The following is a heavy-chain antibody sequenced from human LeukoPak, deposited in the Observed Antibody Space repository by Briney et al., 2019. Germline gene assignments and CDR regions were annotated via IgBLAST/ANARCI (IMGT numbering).Heavy chain of an antibody. CDR1: GGSISSSPYY. V-gene: IGHV4-39*01. CDR2: IYYSGST. CDR3: ARPINYYYYMDV. J-gene: IGHJ6*03. Sequence: SETLSLTCTVSGGSISSSPYYWGWIRQPPGKGLEWIGSIYYSGSTYYNPSLKSRVTISVDTSKNQFSLNLNSVTAADTAVYYCARPINYYYYMDVWGKGTTVTVSS.